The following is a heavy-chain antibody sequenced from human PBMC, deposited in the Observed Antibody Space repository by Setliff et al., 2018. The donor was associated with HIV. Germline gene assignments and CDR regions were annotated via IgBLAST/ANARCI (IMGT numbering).Heavy chain of an antibody. CDR3: PRAGAVETTHFDY. CDR1: GYIFSTFG. J-gene: IGHJ4*02. V-gene: IGHV1-18*01. D-gene: IGHD1-7*01. Sequence: GASVKVSCKASGYIFSTFGITWVRQAPGQGPEWMGWISGSNGNTNYAQEFQGRVTVTIDTSTSTAYMELRALRSDDTAVYYCPRAGAVETTHFDYWGQGALVTVSS. CDR2: ISGSNGNT.